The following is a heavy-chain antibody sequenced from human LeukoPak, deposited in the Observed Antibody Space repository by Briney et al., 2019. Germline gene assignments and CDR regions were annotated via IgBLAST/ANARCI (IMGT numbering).Heavy chain of an antibody. CDR1: GFTFSYYY. D-gene: IGHD3-22*01. CDR3: ARDLSYYDSSGYQRSAEYFQH. J-gene: IGHJ1*01. CDR2: ISGSGSTI. Sequence: PGGSLRLSCAASGFTFSYYYMSWIRQAPGKGLEWVSYISGSGSTIYYSDSAKGRFTISRDNAKNSLYLQMNSLRAEDTAVYYCARDLSYYDSSGYQRSAEYFQHWGQGTLVTVSS. V-gene: IGHV3-11*04.